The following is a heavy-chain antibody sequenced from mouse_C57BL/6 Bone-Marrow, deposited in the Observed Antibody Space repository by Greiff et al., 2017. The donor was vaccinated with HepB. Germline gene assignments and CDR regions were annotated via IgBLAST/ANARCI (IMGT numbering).Heavy chain of an antibody. CDR2: ISSGGSYT. V-gene: IGHV5-6*01. J-gene: IGHJ3*01. CDR1: GFTFSSYG. Sequence: DVQLVESGGDLVKPGGSLKLSCAASGFTFSSYGMSWVRQTPDKRLEWVATISSGGSYTYYPDSVKGRFTISRDNAKNTLYLQMSSLKSEDTAMYYCASPYGNYGFAYWGQGTLVTVSA. CDR3: ASPYGNYGFAY. D-gene: IGHD2-1*01.